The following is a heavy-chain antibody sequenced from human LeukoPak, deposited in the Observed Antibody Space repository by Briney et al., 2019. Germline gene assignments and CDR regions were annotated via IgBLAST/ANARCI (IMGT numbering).Heavy chain of an antibody. Sequence: ASVKVSCKASGYTFTCYYMHWVRQAPGQGLEWMGRINPNSGGTNYAQKFQGRVTMTRDTSISTAYMELSRLRSDDTAVYYCARDRGSGSYEFDPWGQGTLVTVSS. D-gene: IGHD1-26*01. CDR1: GYTFTCYY. J-gene: IGHJ5*02. CDR2: INPNSGGT. V-gene: IGHV1-2*06. CDR3: ARDRGSGSYEFDP.